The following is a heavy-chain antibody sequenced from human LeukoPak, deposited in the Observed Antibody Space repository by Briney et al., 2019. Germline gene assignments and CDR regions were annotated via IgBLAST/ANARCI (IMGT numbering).Heavy chain of an antibody. CDR2: IGSDGKT. CDR1: GFPFSSYA. D-gene: IGHD3-10*02. J-gene: IGHJ6*02. Sequence: GGSLRLSCEASGFPFSSYAMTWVRQAPGKGLEWVSSIGSDGKTQYSESVKGRFVISRDNFGGMVFLKLNSLRVEDTALYYCASDLHYYVAMDVWGQGTTVTVSS. CDR3: ASDLHYYVAMDV. V-gene: IGHV3-23*01.